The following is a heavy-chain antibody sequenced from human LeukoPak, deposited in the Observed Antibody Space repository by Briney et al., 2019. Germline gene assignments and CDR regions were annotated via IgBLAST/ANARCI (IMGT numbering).Heavy chain of an antibody. D-gene: IGHD3-3*01. Sequence: PSETLSLTCTVSGGSISSYYWSWIRQPPGKGLEWIGYIYYSGSTNYNPSLKSRVTISVDTSKNQFSLKLSSVTAADTAVYYCARDIDDFWSGYYSGSAFDIWGQGTMVTVSS. CDR3: ARDIDDFWSGYYSGSAFDI. CDR1: GGSISSYY. J-gene: IGHJ3*02. V-gene: IGHV4-59*01. CDR2: IYYSGST.